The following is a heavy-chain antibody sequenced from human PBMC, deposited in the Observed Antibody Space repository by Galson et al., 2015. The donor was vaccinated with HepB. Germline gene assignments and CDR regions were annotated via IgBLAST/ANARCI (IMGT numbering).Heavy chain of an antibody. J-gene: IGHJ3*02. D-gene: IGHD3-22*01. CDR2: ISYDGSNK. CDR3: ARETYYYDSSGYYHAFDI. Sequence: SLRLSCAASGFTFSSYAMHWVRQAPGKGLEWVAVISYDGSNKYYADSVKGRFTISRDNSKNTLYLQMNSLRAEDTAVYYCARETYYYDSSGYYHAFDIWGQGTMVTVSS. V-gene: IGHV3-30-3*01. CDR1: GFTFSSYA.